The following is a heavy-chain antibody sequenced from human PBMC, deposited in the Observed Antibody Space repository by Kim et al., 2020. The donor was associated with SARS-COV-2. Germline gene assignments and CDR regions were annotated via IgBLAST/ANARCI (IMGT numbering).Heavy chain of an antibody. CDR2: INHSGST. CDR3: ARGRLNSGSYRLHDAFDI. V-gene: IGHV4-34*01. D-gene: IGHD1-26*01. Sequence: SETLSLTCAVYGGSFSGYYWNWIRQPPGKGLEWIGEINHSGSTNYNPSLKSRVTISVDTSKNQFSLKLSSVTAADTAVYYCARGRLNSGSYRLHDAFDIWGQGTMVTVSS. J-gene: IGHJ3*02. CDR1: GGSFSGYY.